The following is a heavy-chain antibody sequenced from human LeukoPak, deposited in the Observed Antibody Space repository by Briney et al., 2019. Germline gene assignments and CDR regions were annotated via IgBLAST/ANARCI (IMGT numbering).Heavy chain of an antibody. Sequence: GGSLRLSCAASGFTFSSYSMNWVRQAPGKGLEWVSSISSSSSYIYYADSVKGRFTFSRDNAKNSLYLQMNSLRAEDTAVYYCASQNWYNWFDPWGQGTLVTVSS. D-gene: IGHD2/OR15-2a*01. CDR2: ISSSSSYI. V-gene: IGHV3-21*01. CDR3: ASQNWYNWFDP. J-gene: IGHJ5*02. CDR1: GFTFSSYS.